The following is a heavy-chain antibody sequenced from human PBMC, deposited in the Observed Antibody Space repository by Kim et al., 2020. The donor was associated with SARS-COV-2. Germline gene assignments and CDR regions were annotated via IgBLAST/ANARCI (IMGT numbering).Heavy chain of an antibody. CDR3: ARDTGEYSSSWYSYYYYGMDV. CDR1: GFTFGDYG. Sequence: GGSLRLSCAASGFTFGDYGMSWVRQAPGKGLEWVSGINWNGGSTGYADSVKGRFTISRDNAKNSLYLQMNSLRAEDTALYYCARDTGEYSSSWYSYYYYGMDVWGQGTTVTVSS. CDR2: INWNGGST. V-gene: IGHV3-20*04. D-gene: IGHD6-13*01. J-gene: IGHJ6*02.